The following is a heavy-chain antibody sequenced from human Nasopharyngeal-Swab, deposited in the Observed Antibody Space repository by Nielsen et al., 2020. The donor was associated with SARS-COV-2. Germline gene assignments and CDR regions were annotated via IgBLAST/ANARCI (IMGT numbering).Heavy chain of an antibody. Sequence: ASVKVSCKASGYSFSSYGIGWVRQAPGQGLEWMGRISPYNGNTNYAQKFQGRVTVTTDTSTSTAYLHVRSLRSDDTAIYYCARKLGAPRAWYFDLWGRGTPVTVSS. J-gene: IGHJ2*01. CDR2: ISPYNGNT. V-gene: IGHV1-18*01. CDR3: ARKLGAPRAWYFDL. D-gene: IGHD1-26*01. CDR1: GYSFSSYG.